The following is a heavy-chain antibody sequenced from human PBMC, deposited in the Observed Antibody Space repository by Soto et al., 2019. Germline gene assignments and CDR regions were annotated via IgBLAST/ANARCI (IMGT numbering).Heavy chain of an antibody. CDR1: GFTFSSYA. V-gene: IGHV3-64D*08. CDR3: VKGRRYSSSWYGPVSYYYGMDV. CDR2: ISSNGGST. Sequence: TGGSLRLSCSASGFTFSSYAMHWVRQAPGKGLEYVSAISSNGGSTYYADSVKGRFTISRDNSKNTLYLQMSSLRAEDTAVYYCVKGRRYSSSWYGPVSYYYGMDVWGQGTTVTVSS. J-gene: IGHJ6*02. D-gene: IGHD6-13*01.